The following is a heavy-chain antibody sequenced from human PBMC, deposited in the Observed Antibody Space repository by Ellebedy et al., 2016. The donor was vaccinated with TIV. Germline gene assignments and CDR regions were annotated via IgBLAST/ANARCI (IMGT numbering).Heavy chain of an antibody. V-gene: IGHV3-73*01. CDR1: GFTFSDAS. CDR3: TRFDSGLTNYFES. D-gene: IGHD3-10*01. J-gene: IGHJ4*02. CDR2: IRSKANDYAT. Sequence: GESLKISCAASGFTFSDASMHWVRQASGKGLEWVGRIRSKANDYATAYAASGQGRFTISRDDSKNTAFLQMNSLKSEDTAVYYCTRFDSGLTNYFESWGQGALVTVSS.